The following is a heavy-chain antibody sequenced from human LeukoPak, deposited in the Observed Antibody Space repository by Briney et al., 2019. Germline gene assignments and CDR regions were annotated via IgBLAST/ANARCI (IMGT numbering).Heavy chain of an antibody. V-gene: IGHV3-15*04. CDR2: IESKTDGGTT. Sequence: GGSLRLSCAASGFTFSNAWMSWVRQAPGKGLEWVGRIESKTDGGTTDYAAPVKGRFTISRDDSKNTLYLQMNSLKTEDTAVYYYTTAFHTMIVVVIDDAFDIWGQGTMVTVTS. CDR3: TTAFHTMIVVVIDDAFDI. J-gene: IGHJ3*02. CDR1: GFTFSNAW. D-gene: IGHD3-22*01.